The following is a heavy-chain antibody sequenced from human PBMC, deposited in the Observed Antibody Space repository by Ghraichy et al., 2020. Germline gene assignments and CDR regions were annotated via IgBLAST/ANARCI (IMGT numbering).Heavy chain of an antibody. CDR2: IIPIFGTA. CDR3: ARDRNIVGATSFGYYYYYMDV. J-gene: IGHJ6*03. D-gene: IGHD1-26*01. Sequence: SVKVSCKASGGTFSSYAISWVRQAPGQGLEWMGGIIPIFGTANYAQKFQGRVTITADESTSTAYMELSSLRSEDTAVYYCARDRNIVGATSFGYYYYYMDVWGKGTTVTVSS. CDR1: GGTFSSYA. V-gene: IGHV1-69*01.